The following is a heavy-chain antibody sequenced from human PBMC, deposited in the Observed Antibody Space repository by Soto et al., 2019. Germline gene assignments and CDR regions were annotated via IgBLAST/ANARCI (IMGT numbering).Heavy chain of an antibody. D-gene: IGHD6-13*01. V-gene: IGHV4-59*01. Sequence: QVQLQESGPGLVKPSETLSLTCTVSSDSTSSYYWSWIRQPPGKRLEWIGYISYSGSTDYNPSLKSRVTISGDTSKNQFSLKVSSVTAADTAVYYCARGTSWQLPFDYWGQGTLVTVSS. CDR1: SDSTSSYY. J-gene: IGHJ4*02. CDR2: ISYSGST. CDR3: ARGTSWQLPFDY.